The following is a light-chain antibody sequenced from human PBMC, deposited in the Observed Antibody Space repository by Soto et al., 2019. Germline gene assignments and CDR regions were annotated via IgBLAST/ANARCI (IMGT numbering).Light chain of an antibody. CDR1: QSVSSSY. V-gene: IGKV3-20*01. J-gene: IGKJ1*01. Sequence: EIVLTQSPGTLSLSPGARAPLPCRGSQSVSSSYLAWYQQKPGQAPRLLIYGASSRDTGIPERVSGSGAGTDVTLTISRLEPEDCAVYDCQQYGSSPRTFGQGTKVDIK. CDR2: GAS. CDR3: QQYGSSPRT.